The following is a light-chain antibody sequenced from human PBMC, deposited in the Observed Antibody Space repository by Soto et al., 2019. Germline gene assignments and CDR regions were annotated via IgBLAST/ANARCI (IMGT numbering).Light chain of an antibody. J-gene: IGLJ2*01. CDR1: SSNIGAGYD. Sequence: QSVLTQPPSVSGAPGQRVTISCTGSSSNIGAGYDVHWYQQLPGTAPKLLIYGNSNRPSGVPDRFSGSKSGTSASLAITGLQAEDEPDYYCQSYDSSLSGSSVVFGGGTQLTVL. V-gene: IGLV1-40*01. CDR2: GNS. CDR3: QSYDSSLSGSSVV.